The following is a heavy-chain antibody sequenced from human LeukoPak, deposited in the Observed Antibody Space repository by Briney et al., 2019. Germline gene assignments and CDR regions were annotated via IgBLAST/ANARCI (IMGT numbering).Heavy chain of an antibody. CDR3: ARDHYYDGRGRFDP. D-gene: IGHD3-16*01. Sequence: PSETLSLTCSVSGGSVTSGIYHWGWIRQPPGKGLEWIGSVYFDGGTYYNPSLQSRVTVSIDTSKNQFSLRLSSVTAADTALYYCARDHYYDGRGRFDPWGQGTLVTVSS. J-gene: IGHJ5*02. V-gene: IGHV4-39*07. CDR2: VYFDGGT. CDR1: GGSVTSGIYH.